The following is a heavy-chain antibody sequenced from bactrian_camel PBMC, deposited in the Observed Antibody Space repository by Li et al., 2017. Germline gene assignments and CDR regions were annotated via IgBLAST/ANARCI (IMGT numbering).Heavy chain of an antibody. J-gene: IGHJ4*01. D-gene: IGHD2*01. CDR1: GNTIGWQFDC. V-gene: IGHV3S55*01. CDR2: IRRDGDE. Sequence: QLVESGGGSVQAGGSLRLSCVATGNTIGWQFDCMAWSRQAPGKAREGIAGIRRDGDEYYADSVKGRFTISRDNSETTLYLQMNSLKPEDAAMYYCAADPGSGGSCSPNLPLSTDINYFVGQGTQVTVS.